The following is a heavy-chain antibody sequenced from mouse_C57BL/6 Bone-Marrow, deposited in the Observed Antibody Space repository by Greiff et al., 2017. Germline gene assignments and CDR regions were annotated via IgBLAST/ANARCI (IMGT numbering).Heavy chain of an antibody. CDR2: INPSSGYT. CDR3: ARGGGSSSWFAY. CDR1: GYTFTSYT. V-gene: IGHV1-4*01. D-gene: IGHD1-1*01. J-gene: IGHJ3*01. Sequence: QVQLQQSGAELARPGASVKMSCKASGYTFTSYTMHWVKQRPGQGLEWIGYINPSSGYTKYNQKFKDKATLTADESSSTAYMQLSSLTSEDSAVYYGARGGGSSSWFAYWGQGTLVTVSA.